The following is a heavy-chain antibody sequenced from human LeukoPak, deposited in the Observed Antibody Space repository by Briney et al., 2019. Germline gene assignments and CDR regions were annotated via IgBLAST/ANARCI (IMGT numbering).Heavy chain of an antibody. CDR1: GYSFTSFA. J-gene: IGHJ3*02. Sequence: GASVKVSCKASGYSFTSFAISWVRQAPGQGLEWMGWINPNSGGTNYAQKFQGRVTMTRDTSISTAYMELSRLRSDDTAVYYCARPRPPFHGGDAFDIWGQGTMVTVSS. V-gene: IGHV1-2*02. CDR2: INPNSGGT. D-gene: IGHD4-23*01. CDR3: ARPRPPFHGGDAFDI.